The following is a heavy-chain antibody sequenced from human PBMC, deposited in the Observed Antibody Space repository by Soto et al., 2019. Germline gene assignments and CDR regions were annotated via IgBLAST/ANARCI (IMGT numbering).Heavy chain of an antibody. J-gene: IGHJ4*02. V-gene: IGHV3-23*01. CDR1: GFTFSSYA. D-gene: IGHD2-15*01. CDR2: ISGSGGSA. Sequence: GGSLRLSCAASGFTFSSYAMSWVRQAPGKGLEWVSAISGSGGSAYYADSVKGRFTISRDNSKNTLYLQMNSLRAEDTAVYYCAKDRRRGDCLDYWGQGTLVTVSS. CDR3: AKDRRRGDCLDY.